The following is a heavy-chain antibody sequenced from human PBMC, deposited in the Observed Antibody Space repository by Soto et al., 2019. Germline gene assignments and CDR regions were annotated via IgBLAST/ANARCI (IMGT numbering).Heavy chain of an antibody. Sequence: ASVKVSCKASGYTFTSYDINWVRQATGQGLEWMGWMNPNSGNTGYAQKFQGRVTMTRNTSISTAYMELSSLRSEDTAVYYCARDVPTTTVTTYHYYYGMDVWGQGTTVT. V-gene: IGHV1-8*01. CDR2: MNPNSGNT. J-gene: IGHJ6*02. CDR1: GYTFTSYD. D-gene: IGHD4-17*01. CDR3: ARDVPTTTVTTYHYYYGMDV.